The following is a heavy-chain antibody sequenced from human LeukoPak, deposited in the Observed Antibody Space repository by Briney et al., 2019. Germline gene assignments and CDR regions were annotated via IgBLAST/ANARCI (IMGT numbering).Heavy chain of an antibody. CDR3: GKDPIAAPRWGGRFYI. V-gene: IGHV3-23*01. Sequence: GGSLRLSCAASGFTFSSYAMSWVRQAPGKGLEWVSAISGSGGSTYYADSVKGRFTISRDNSKHTLYLQMNSLRAEDTAVYYCGKDPIAAPRWGGRFYIRGQRTIGTVSS. CDR1: GFTFSSYA. J-gene: IGHJ3*02. CDR2: ISGSGGST. D-gene: IGHD6-13*01.